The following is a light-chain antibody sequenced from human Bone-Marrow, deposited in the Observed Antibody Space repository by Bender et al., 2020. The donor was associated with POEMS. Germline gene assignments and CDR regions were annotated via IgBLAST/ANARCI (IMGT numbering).Light chain of an antibody. CDR1: RSDVGLYNY. Sequence: QSGLTQPPSASGSPGQSVTISCTGTRSDVGLYNYVSWYQQHPGKAPKLMIYEVSKRPSGVPDRFSGSKSGNTASLTVSGLQAEDEADYYCSSYAGNNNCLFGGGTKLTVL. J-gene: IGLJ2*01. V-gene: IGLV2-8*01. CDR2: EVS. CDR3: SSYAGNNNCL.